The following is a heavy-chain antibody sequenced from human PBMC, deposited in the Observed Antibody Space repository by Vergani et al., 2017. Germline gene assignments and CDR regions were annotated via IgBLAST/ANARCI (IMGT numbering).Heavy chain of an antibody. V-gene: IGHV3-64*01. D-gene: IGHD5-18*01. Sequence: EVQLVESGGGLVQPGGSLRLSCAASGFTFSSYAMHWVRQAPGKGLEYVSAISSNGGSTYYANSVKGRFTISRDNSKNTLYLQMGSLRAEDMAVYYCARGPSRYTARDALDIWGQGTMVTVSS. CDR2: ISSNGGST. CDR1: GFTFSSYA. J-gene: IGHJ3*02. CDR3: ARGPSRYTARDALDI.